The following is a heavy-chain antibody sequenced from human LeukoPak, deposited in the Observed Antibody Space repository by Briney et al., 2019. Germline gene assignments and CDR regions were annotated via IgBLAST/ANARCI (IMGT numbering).Heavy chain of an antibody. CDR2: IYSGGTT. D-gene: IGHD4-11*01. Sequence: GGSLRLSCAASGFTVSSNYMSWLRQAPGKGLEWVSIIYSGGTTYYTDSVKGRFTISRDNSKNTLYLQMNSLRAEDTAMYYCAGSTVITSFDYWGQGTLVTVSS. CDR3: AGSTVITSFDY. V-gene: IGHV3-53*01. CDR1: GFTVSSNY. J-gene: IGHJ4*02.